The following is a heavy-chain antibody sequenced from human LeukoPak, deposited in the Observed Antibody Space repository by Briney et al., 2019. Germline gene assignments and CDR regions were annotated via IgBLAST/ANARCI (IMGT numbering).Heavy chain of an antibody. V-gene: IGHV4-34*01. Sequence: KPSETLSLTCAVYGGSFSGYYWSWIRQPPGKGLEWIGEIKHSGSTNYNPSLKSRVTISVDTSKNQFSLKLSSVTAADTAVYYCARGIQSYDYWGQGTLVTVSS. CDR1: GGSFSGYY. J-gene: IGHJ4*02. CDR3: ARGIQSYDY. CDR2: IKHSGST. D-gene: IGHD5-18*01.